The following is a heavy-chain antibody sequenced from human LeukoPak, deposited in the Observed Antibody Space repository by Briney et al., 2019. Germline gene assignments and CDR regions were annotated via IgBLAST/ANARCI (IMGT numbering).Heavy chain of an antibody. CDR1: GGSIRSSRYY. CDR2: IYYSGST. CDR3: AKVRGVPDAFDI. V-gene: IGHV4-39*07. Sequence: SEGLLLTCTVPGGSIRSSRYYWGWIRQPPGNGLEWTGRIYYSGSTYYNPSLKSRVTISVDTSKNQFSLKLSSVTAADTAVYYCAKVRGVPDAFDIWGQGTMVTVSS. D-gene: IGHD3-10*01. J-gene: IGHJ3*02.